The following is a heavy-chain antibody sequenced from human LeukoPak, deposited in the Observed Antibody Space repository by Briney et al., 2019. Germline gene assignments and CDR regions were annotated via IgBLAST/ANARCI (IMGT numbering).Heavy chain of an antibody. Sequence: ASVKVSCKASGYTFTGYYMHWVRQAPGQGLEWMGIINPSGGSTSYAQKFQGRVTMTRDMSTSTVYMELSSLRSEDTAVYYCARDRQQRKYYFDYWGQGTLVTVSS. CDR1: GYTFTGYY. J-gene: IGHJ4*02. CDR3: ARDRQQRKYYFDY. CDR2: INPSGGST. D-gene: IGHD6-13*01. V-gene: IGHV1-46*01.